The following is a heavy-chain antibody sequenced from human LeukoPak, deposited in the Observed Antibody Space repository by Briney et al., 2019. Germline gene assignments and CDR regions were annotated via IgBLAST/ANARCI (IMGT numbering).Heavy chain of an antibody. CDR1: GGSISSSSYY. CDR2: IHYSGST. D-gene: IGHD6-6*01. V-gene: IGHV4-39*07. CDR3: ARDFAYSSSSGADAFDI. J-gene: IGHJ3*02. Sequence: SETLSLTCTVSGGSISSSSYYWGWIRQPPGKGLEWIGSIHYSGSTYNNPSLNSRVTISVDMSKNQLSLKLSSVTAADTAVYYCARDFAYSSSSGADAFDIWGQGTMVTVSS.